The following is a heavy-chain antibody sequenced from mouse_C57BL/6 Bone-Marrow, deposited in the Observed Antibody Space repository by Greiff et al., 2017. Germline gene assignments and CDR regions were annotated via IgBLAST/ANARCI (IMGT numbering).Heavy chain of an antibody. V-gene: IGHV1-64*01. J-gene: IGHJ2*01. D-gene: IGHD4-1*01. CDR3: ARSGTFFDY. CDR2: IHPSSGST. CDR1: GYTFTSYW. Sequence: VQLQQSGPELVKPGASVKLSCKASGYTFTSYWMHWVKQRPGQGLEWIGMIHPSSGSTNYNEKFKSKATLTVDKSSSTAYMQLSSLTSEDSAVYYCARSGTFFDYWGQGTTLTVSS.